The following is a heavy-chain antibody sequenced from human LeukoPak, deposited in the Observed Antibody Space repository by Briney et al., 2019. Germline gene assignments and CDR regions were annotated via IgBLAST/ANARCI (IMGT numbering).Heavy chain of an antibody. Sequence: SVKVSCKASGGTFSSYAISWVRQAPGQGLEWTGGIIPIFGTANYAQKFQGRVTIIADKSTSTAYMELSSLRSEDTAVYYCARGYDYGDYFLPYYFDYWGQGTLVTVSS. CDR1: GGTFSSYA. D-gene: IGHD4-17*01. CDR3: ARGYDYGDYFLPYYFDY. V-gene: IGHV1-69*06. J-gene: IGHJ4*02. CDR2: IIPIFGTA.